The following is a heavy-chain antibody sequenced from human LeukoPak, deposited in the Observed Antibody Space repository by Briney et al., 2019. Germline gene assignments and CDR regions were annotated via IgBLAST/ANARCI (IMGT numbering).Heavy chain of an antibody. D-gene: IGHD6-19*01. CDR2: ISGSGGST. CDR1: GFTFSSYA. CDR3: AKGSHSRGWRQVDY. J-gene: IGHJ4*02. V-gene: IGHV3-23*01. Sequence: GGSLRLSCAASGFTFSSYAMTWVRQAPGKGLEWVSAISGSGGSTYYADSVKGRFTISRDNSKNTLYLQMNSLRAEDTAVYYCAKGSHSRGWRQVDYWGQGTVVSVFS.